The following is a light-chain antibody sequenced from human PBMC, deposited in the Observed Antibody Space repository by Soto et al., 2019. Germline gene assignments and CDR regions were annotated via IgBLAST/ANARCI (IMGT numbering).Light chain of an antibody. Sequence: DIQMTQSPSTLSSSVGDRVTITCRASQSIYKWLAWFQLKPGKAPKLLIYHVSTLESGVPSRFSSSGSGTEFTLTISSLQPDDFASYYCQQSNSYFDPGTKVDIK. CDR1: QSIYKW. J-gene: IGKJ3*01. V-gene: IGKV1-5*01. CDR3: QQSNSY. CDR2: HVS.